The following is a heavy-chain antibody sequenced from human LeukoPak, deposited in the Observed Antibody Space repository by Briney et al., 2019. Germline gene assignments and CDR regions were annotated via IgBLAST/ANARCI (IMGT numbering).Heavy chain of an antibody. D-gene: IGHD2-21*01. Sequence: GGFLRLSCAASGFTFSSYAMSWVRQAPGKGLEWVSAISGSGGSTYYADSVKGRFTISRDNSKNTLYLQMNSLRAEDTAVYYCAKASIARGSIDYWGQGTLVTVSS. CDR2: ISGSGGST. V-gene: IGHV3-23*01. CDR1: GFTFSSYA. CDR3: AKASIARGSIDY. J-gene: IGHJ4*02.